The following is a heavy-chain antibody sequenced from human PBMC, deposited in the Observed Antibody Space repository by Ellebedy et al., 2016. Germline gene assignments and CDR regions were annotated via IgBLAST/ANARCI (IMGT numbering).Heavy chain of an antibody. Sequence: GGSLRLSXAASGFTFSNYWMTWVRQAPGKGLEWVANIKQDGSDKYYVDSVKGRFTISRDNAKNSLYLQMNSLRAEDTAVYYCARGRNHAFDMWGQGTLVTVSS. CDR3: ARGRNHAFDM. J-gene: IGHJ3*02. CDR1: GFTFSNYW. CDR2: IKQDGSDK. V-gene: IGHV3-7*01.